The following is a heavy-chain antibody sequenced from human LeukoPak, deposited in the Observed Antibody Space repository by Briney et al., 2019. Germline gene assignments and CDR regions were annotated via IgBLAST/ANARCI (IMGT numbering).Heavy chain of an antibody. Sequence: GGSLRLSCAASGFTFSSHWMHWVRQAQGKGLVWVSRINGDGSSTSYADSVKGRFTISRDNAKNTLYLQMNSLRAEDTAVYYCARDWRGGSRNYYYYYMDVWGKGTTVTVSS. CDR1: GFTFSSHW. CDR3: ARDWRGGSRNYYYYYMDV. CDR2: INGDGSST. V-gene: IGHV3-74*01. J-gene: IGHJ6*03. D-gene: IGHD1-14*01.